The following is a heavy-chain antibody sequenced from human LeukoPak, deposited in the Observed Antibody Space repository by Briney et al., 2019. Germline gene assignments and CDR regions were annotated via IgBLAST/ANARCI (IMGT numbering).Heavy chain of an antibody. CDR2: IIPIFGTA. D-gene: IGHD3-22*01. Sequence: SVKVSCKASGGTFSSYAISWVRQAPGQGLEWMGRIIPIFGTANYAQKFQGRVTITTDESTSTAYMELSSLRSEDTAVYYCARDKFGGENYYDSSGSLDYWGQGTLVTVSS. V-gene: IGHV1-69*05. CDR3: ARDKFGGENYYDSSGSLDY. J-gene: IGHJ4*02. CDR1: GGTFSSYA.